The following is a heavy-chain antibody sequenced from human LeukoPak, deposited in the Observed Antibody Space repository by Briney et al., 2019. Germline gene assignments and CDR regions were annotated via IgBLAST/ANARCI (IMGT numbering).Heavy chain of an antibody. CDR1: GGSISSYY. CDR3: ARGRYYYDSSGYRFDP. Sequence: PSETLSLACTVSGGSISSYYWSWIRQPAGKGLEWIGRIYTSGSTNYNPSLKSRVTMSVDTSKNQFSLKLSSVTAADTAVYYCARGRYYYDSSGYRFDPWGQGTLVTVSS. CDR2: IYTSGST. V-gene: IGHV4-4*07. D-gene: IGHD3-22*01. J-gene: IGHJ5*02.